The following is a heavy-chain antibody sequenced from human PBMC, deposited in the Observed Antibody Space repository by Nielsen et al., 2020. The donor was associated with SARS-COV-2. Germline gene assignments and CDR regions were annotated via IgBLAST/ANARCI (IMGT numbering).Heavy chain of an antibody. V-gene: IGHV5-51*01. Sequence: GESLKISCKGSGYSFTSYWIGWVRQMPGKGLEWMGIIYPGDSDTRYSPSFQGQVTISADKSISTAYLQWSSLKASDTAMYYCASQPGAPYYGSGRWWYFDLWGRGTLVTVSS. D-gene: IGHD3-10*01. CDR2: IYPGDSDT. CDR3: ASQPGAPYYGSGRWWYFDL. CDR1: GYSFTSYW. J-gene: IGHJ2*01.